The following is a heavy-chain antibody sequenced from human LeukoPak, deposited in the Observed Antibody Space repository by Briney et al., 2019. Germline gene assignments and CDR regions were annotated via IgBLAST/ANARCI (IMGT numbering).Heavy chain of an antibody. Sequence: GGSLRLSCAASGFTVSSNYMSRVRQTPGKGLEWVSGINWNGGSTGYADSVKGRFTISRDNAKNSLYLQMNSLRAEDTAVYYCARSSSTSRWSFDIWGQGTMVTVSS. CDR3: ARSSSTSRWSFDI. D-gene: IGHD2-2*01. CDR2: INWNGGST. J-gene: IGHJ3*02. V-gene: IGHV3-20*04. CDR1: GFTVSSNY.